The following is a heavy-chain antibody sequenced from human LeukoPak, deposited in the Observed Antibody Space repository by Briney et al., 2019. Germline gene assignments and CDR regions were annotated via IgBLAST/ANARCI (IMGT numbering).Heavy chain of an antibody. D-gene: IGHD2-2*01. Sequence: SETLSLTCTVSGGSISSYYWSWIRQPPGKGLEWIGYIYYSGSTNYNPSLKSRVTISVDTSKNQFSLKLSSVTAADTAVYYCPREGGPSSTNAFDIWGQGTMVTVSS. CDR3: PREGGPSSTNAFDI. J-gene: IGHJ3*02. CDR1: GGSISSYY. CDR2: IYYSGST. V-gene: IGHV4-59*01.